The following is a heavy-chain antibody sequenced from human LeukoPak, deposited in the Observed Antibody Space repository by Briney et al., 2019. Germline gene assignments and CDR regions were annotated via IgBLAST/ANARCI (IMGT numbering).Heavy chain of an antibody. CDR1: GFTFSSYG. V-gene: IGHV3-30*02. CDR3: AKDLEHYYDSSGYGPFDY. Sequence: GGSLRLSCAASGFTFSSYGMHWVRQAPGKGLEWVAFIRYDGSNKYYADSVKGRFTISRDNSKNTLYLQMNSLRAEDTAVYYCAKDLEHYYDSSGYGPFDYWGQGTLVTVSS. CDR2: IRYDGSNK. J-gene: IGHJ4*02. D-gene: IGHD3-22*01.